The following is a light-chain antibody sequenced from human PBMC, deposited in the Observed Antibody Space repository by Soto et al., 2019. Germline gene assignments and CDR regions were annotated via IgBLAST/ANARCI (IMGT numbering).Light chain of an antibody. CDR3: QQTNTFPIT. Sequence: DIQMTKSPSSVSASVGDRVTITCRASQGINNWLVWYQQKPGKAPKLLIHAASSLQSGVPSRFSGGASGTDFTLTISSLQPEDFATYYCQQTNTFPITFGQGTRLEIK. CDR2: AAS. V-gene: IGKV1-12*01. J-gene: IGKJ5*01. CDR1: QGINNW.